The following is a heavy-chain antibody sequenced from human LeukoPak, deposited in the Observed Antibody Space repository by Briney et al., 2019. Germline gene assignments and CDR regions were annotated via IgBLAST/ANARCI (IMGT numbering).Heavy chain of an antibody. CDR3: ARGGPPVTIFGVVISWFDP. CDR2: IYYSGST. J-gene: IGHJ5*02. CDR1: GGSISSYY. V-gene: IGHV4-59*01. D-gene: IGHD3-3*01. Sequence: SETLSLTCTVSGGSISSYYWSWIRQPPGKGLEWIGYIYYSGSTNYNPSLKSRVTISVDTSKYQFSLKLRSVTAADTAVYYCARGGPPVTIFGVVISWFDPWGQGTLVTVSS.